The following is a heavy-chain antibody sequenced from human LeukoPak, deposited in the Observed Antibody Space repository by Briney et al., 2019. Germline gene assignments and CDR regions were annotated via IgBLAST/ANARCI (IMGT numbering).Heavy chain of an antibody. CDR2: ISSSSSTI. Sequence: GGSLRLSCAASGFTFSSYSMNWVRQAPGKGLEWVSYISSSSSTIYYADSVKGRFTISRDNAKNSLYLQMNSLRAEDTAVYFCARGGVDYYGSGTYYLMYYFDYWGQGALVTVSS. CDR3: ARGGVDYYGSGTYYLMYYFDY. CDR1: GFTFSSYS. V-gene: IGHV3-48*01. D-gene: IGHD3-10*01. J-gene: IGHJ4*02.